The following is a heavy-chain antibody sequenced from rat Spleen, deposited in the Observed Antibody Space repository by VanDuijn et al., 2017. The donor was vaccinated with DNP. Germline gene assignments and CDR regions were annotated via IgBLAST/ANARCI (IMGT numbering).Heavy chain of an antibody. V-gene: IGHV3-1*01. CDR2: ISYSGIT. CDR3: ARSYLWAQNLYFDY. D-gene: IGHD1-7*01. CDR1: GYSITSNY. Sequence: EVQLQESGPGLVKPSQSLSLTCSVTGYSITSNYWAWIRKFPGNKMEWMAYISYSGITGFNPSLKSRISITRDTSKNQFFLQLNSVTTEDTATYYCARSYLWAQNLYFDYWGQGVMVTVSS. J-gene: IGHJ2*01.